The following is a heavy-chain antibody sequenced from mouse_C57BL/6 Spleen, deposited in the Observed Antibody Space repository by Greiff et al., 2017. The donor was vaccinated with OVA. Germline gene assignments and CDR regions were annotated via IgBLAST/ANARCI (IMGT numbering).Heavy chain of an antibody. D-gene: IGHD2-5*01. V-gene: IGHV1-62-2*01. CDR2: FYPGSGSI. Sequence: VQGVESGAELVKPGASVKLSCKASGYTFTEYTIHWVKQRSGQGLEWIGWFYPGSGSIKYNEKFKDKATLTADKSSSTVYMELSSLTSEDSAVXFCARHEGDSNGMDYWGQGTSVTVSS. CDR3: ARHEGDSNGMDY. CDR1: GYTFTEYT. J-gene: IGHJ4*01.